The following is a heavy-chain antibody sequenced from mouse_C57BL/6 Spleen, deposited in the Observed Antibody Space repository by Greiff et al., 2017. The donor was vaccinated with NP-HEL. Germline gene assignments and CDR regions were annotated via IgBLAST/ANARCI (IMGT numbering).Heavy chain of an antibody. CDR1: GFSLTSYG. D-gene: IGHD1-1*01. CDR3: AKNGATVVATEYCDV. CDR2: IWRGGST. J-gene: IGHJ1*03. Sequence: QVQLQQSGPGLVQPSQSLSITCTVSGFSLTSYGVHWVRQSPGKGLEWLGVIWRGGSTDYNAAFMFRLSITKDNSKSQVFLKMNSLQADDTAIYYWAKNGATVVATEYCDVWGTGTTVTVSS. V-gene: IGHV2-5*01.